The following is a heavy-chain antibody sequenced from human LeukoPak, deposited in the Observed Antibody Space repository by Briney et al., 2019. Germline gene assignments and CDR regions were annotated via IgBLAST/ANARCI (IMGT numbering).Heavy chain of an antibody. CDR1: GFTFSGYG. V-gene: IGHV3-33*01. CDR2: IWYDGSDK. CDR3: ARDGMGATFELDF. Sequence: PGRSLRLSCAASGFTFSGYGMHWVRQAPGKGLEWVALIWYDGSDKYYVDSVKGRFTISRDNSKNTVYLEMISLRAEDTAVYYCARDGMGATFELDFWGQGTLVTVSS. J-gene: IGHJ4*02. D-gene: IGHD1-26*01.